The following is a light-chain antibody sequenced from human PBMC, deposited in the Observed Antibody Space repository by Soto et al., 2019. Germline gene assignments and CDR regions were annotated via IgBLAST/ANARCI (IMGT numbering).Light chain of an antibody. V-gene: IGKV1-9*01. CDR3: QQLNGYQLA. J-gene: IGKJ4*01. CDR1: QGMSTY. CDR2: SAS. Sequence: DIQLTQSPSFLSASVGDTVTITCRASQGMSTYLAWYQQKPGKVPKLLIRSASTLQSGIPPRFSGGGSATEFTLTISTVQPDDSGIYYCQQLNGYQLAFGGGTNVEIK.